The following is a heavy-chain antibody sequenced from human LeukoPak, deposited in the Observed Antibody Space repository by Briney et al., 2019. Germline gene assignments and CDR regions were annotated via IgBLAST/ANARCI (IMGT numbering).Heavy chain of an antibody. D-gene: IGHD3-3*01. CDR3: ARMNGGHYDFWSGYEWSPPYYMDV. CDR1: GYSFTPYA. CDR2: INAGNGNT. J-gene: IGHJ6*03. Sequence: GASVKVSCKTSGYSFTPYAMHWVRQAPGQRLEWMGWINAGNGNTKYSQEFQGRVTITRNTSISTAYMELSSLRSEDTAVYYCARMNGGHYDFWSGYEWSPPYYMDVWGKGTTVTVSS. V-gene: IGHV1-3*03.